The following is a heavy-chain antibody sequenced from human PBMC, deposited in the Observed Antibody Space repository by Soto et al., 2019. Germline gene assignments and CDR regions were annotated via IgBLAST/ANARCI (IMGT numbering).Heavy chain of an antibody. V-gene: IGHV4-59*01. CDR1: GGSISSYY. CDR3: ARERTTSDAFDI. CDR2: IYYSGST. Sequence: SETLSLNCTVSGGSISSYYWSWIRQPPGKGLEWIGYIYYSGSTNYNPSLKSRVTISVDTSKNQFSLKLSSVTAADTAVYYCARERTTSDAFDIWGQGTMVTVSS. D-gene: IGHD1-26*01. J-gene: IGHJ3*02.